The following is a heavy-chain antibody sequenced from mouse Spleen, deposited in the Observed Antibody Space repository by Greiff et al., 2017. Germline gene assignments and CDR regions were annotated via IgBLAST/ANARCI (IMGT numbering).Heavy chain of an antibody. Sequence: QVQLQQSGAELVKPGASVKLSCKASGYTFTEYTIHWVKQRSGQGLEWIGWFYPGSGSIKYNEKFKDKATLTADKSSSTVYMELSRLTSEDSAVYFCARHEDRELGRGYYAMDYWGQGTSVTVSS. J-gene: IGHJ4*01. V-gene: IGHV1-62-2*01. CDR3: ARHEDRELGRGYYAMDY. CDR1: GYTFTEYT. D-gene: IGHD4-1*01. CDR2: FYPGSGSI.